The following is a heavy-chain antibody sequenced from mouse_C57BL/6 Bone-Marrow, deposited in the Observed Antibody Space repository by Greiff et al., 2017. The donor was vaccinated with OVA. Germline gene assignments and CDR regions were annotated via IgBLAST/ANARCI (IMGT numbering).Heavy chain of an antibody. Sequence: EVKLMESGPSLVRPSQSLSLTCTVTGFSINSDCYWIWIRPSPGNKLEYIGYTIYSGITYYNTSLESRTYITRDTSKNQFSLKLSSVTTDDTATDYCARCGSYCYFDVWGTGTPVTVSS. CDR2: TIYSGIT. CDR3: ARCGSYCYFDV. J-gene: IGHJ1*03. D-gene: IGHD1-1*02. V-gene: IGHV3-3*01. CDR1: GFSINSDCY.